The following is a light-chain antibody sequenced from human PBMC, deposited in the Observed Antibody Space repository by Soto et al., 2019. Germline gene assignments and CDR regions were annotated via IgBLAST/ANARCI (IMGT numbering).Light chain of an antibody. CDR2: DAS. CDR3: QQYNNWPPWT. CDR1: QSVSSN. V-gene: IGKV3-15*01. Sequence: EIVMTQSPATLSVSPGERATLSCRASQSVSSNLAWYQQKPGQAPRLLIYDASTRATGIPARFIGSRSGTEFTLTTSSLQSEDFVVYYCQQYNNWPPWTFGQGTKVEIK. J-gene: IGKJ1*01.